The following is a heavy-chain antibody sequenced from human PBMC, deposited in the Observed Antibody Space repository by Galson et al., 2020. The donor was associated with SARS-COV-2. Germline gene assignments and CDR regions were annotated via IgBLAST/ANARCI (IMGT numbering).Heavy chain of an antibody. CDR2: INPKDGDT. V-gene: IGHV1-2*02. D-gene: IGHD3-16*01. Sequence: ASVKVSCKASGYTFSGFYIHWVRQVPAQGFEWMGLINPKDGDTRFAQKFQGRVSITRDTSIATVYMEMRRLTSDDTAVYYCARDIAYYEPGGREPWGQGTLLIVSS. CDR3: ARDIAYYEPGGREP. CDR1: GYTFSGFY. J-gene: IGHJ5*02.